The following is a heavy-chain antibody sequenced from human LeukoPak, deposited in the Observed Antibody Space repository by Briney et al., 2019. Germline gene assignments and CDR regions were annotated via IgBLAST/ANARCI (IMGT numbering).Heavy chain of an antibody. CDR1: GYTFTSYG. CDR2: IIPIFGTA. V-gene: IGHV1-69*06. CDR3: ARRDSYGSNFDY. D-gene: IGHD5-18*01. Sequence: SVKVSCKASGYTFTSYGISWVRQAPGQGLEWMGRIIPIFGTANYAQKFQGRVTITADKSTSTAYMELSSLRSEDTAVYYCARRDSYGSNFDYWGQGTLVTVSS. J-gene: IGHJ4*02.